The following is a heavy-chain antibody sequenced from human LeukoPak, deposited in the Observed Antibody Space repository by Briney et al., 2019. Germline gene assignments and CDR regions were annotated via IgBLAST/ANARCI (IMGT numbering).Heavy chain of an antibody. CDR3: ARQYYYDTSGYDAFDI. V-gene: IGHV3-48*03. Sequence: GGSLRLSCAASGFTFSSYELNWVRQTPGKGLEWVSYISSSGSSIYYADSVKGRFTISSGNAKNSLCLQMNSLRAEDTAVYYCARQYYYDTSGYDAFDIWGQGTMVTVSS. D-gene: IGHD3-22*01. CDR2: ISSSGSSI. CDR1: GFTFSSYE. J-gene: IGHJ3*02.